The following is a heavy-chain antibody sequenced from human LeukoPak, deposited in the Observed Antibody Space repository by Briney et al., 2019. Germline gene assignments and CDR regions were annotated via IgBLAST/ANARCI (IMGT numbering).Heavy chain of an antibody. Sequence: GGSLRLSCAASGFTFSSYGMRWVRQAPGKGLEWVAVISYDGSNKYYADSVKGRFTISRDNSKNTLYLQMNSLRAEDTAVYYCAKPRDGYSYHSYYYYYGMDVWGQGTTVTVSS. V-gene: IGHV3-30*18. J-gene: IGHJ6*02. CDR3: AKPRDGYSYHSYYYYYGMDV. D-gene: IGHD5-18*01. CDR1: GFTFSSYG. CDR2: ISYDGSNK.